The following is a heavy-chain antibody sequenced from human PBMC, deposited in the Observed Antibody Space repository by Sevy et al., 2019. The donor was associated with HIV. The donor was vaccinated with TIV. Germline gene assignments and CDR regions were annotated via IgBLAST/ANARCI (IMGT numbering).Heavy chain of an antibody. CDR1: GFPFSTYE. CDR2: ISNSGTTK. D-gene: IGHD4-17*01. CDR3: ARDLPPSATTVAHFDY. V-gene: IGHV3-48*03. J-gene: IGHJ4*02. Sequence: GGSLRLSCTASGFPFSTYEMSWVRQAPGKGLEWISYISNSGTTKYYSDSVKGRFTISRDNAKKSLYLQMNSLTAEDTALYYCARDLPPSATTVAHFDYWGRGTLVTVSS.